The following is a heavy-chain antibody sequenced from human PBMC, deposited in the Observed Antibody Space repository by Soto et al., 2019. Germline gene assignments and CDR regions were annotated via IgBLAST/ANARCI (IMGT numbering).Heavy chain of an antibody. Sequence: ASVKVSCKASGYTFTSYGISWVRQAPGQGLEWMGWISAYNGNTNYAQKLQGRVTMTTDTSTSTAYMELRSLRSDDTAVYCCARAAAGSSGWYFDYWGQGTLVTVSS. J-gene: IGHJ4*02. CDR3: ARAAAGSSGWYFDY. D-gene: IGHD6-19*01. CDR2: ISAYNGNT. CDR1: GYTFTSYG. V-gene: IGHV1-18*01.